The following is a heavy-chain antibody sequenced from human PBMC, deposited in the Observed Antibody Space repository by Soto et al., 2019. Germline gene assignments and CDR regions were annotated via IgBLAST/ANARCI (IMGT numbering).Heavy chain of an antibody. J-gene: IGHJ6*02. CDR1: GFTFSAYY. V-gene: IGHV1-2*02. CDR3: ARSLLDEYSSSWRSAYYGMDV. CDR2: INPNSGGT. Sequence: QVQLVQSGAEVKKPGASVKVSCKASGFTFSAYYIYWVRQAPGQGLEWIGWINPNSGGTNNAQKFQGRVTMTRDTSTSTVYRELSALIPDDTAVYYCARSLLDEYSSSWRSAYYGMDVWGQGTTVTVSS. D-gene: IGHD6-13*01.